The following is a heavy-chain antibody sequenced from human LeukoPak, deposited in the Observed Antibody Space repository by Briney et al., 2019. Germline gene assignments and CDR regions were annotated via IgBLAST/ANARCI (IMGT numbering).Heavy chain of an antibody. CDR1: GFTFSSYA. D-gene: IGHD6-13*01. Sequence: GGSLRLSCAASGFTFSSYAMSWVHQAPGKGLEWVSAISGSGGSTYYADSVKGRFTMSRDNSKNTLYLQMNSLRAEDTAVYYCAKTYSSSWYGNNWFDPWGQGTLVTVSS. V-gene: IGHV3-23*01. J-gene: IGHJ5*02. CDR3: AKTYSSSWYGNNWFDP. CDR2: ISGSGGST.